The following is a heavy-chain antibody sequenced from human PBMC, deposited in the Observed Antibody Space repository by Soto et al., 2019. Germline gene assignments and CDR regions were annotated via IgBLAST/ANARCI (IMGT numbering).Heavy chain of an antibody. CDR1: GFTFSISE. D-gene: IGHD5-12*01. CDR2: ISNTGNTI. J-gene: IGHJ4*02. CDR3: ARGVEMATLAVRYYFDF. V-gene: IGHV3-48*03. Sequence: GGSLRLSCAASGFTFSISEMNWVRQAPGKGLEWVSFISNTGNTIYYADSVKGRFTISSDNARNSLYLQMNSLRADDTAVYYCARGVEMATLAVRYYFDFWGQGTLVTVSS.